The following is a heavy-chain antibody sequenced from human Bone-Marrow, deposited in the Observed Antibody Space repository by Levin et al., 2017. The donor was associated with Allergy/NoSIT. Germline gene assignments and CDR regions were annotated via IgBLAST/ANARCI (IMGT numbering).Heavy chain of an antibody. CDR2: LKSDGTSA. J-gene: IGHJ4*02. D-gene: IGHD3-10*01. Sequence: GGSLRLSCAASGFIFRNYWMHWVRQSPGKGLVWVSRLKSDGTSASYADSVKGRFTISRDNARNILYLEMNSLRAEDTAVYYCARDFPGFGDLSVGYWGQGTLVTVSS. CDR3: ARDFPGFGDLSVGY. V-gene: IGHV3-74*01. CDR1: GFIFRNYW.